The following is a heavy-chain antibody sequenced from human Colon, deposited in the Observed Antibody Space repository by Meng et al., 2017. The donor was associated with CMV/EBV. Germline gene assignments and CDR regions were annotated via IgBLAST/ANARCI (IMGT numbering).Heavy chain of an antibody. CDR2: ISGNGGST. D-gene: IGHD3-3*01. Sequence: GESLKISCAASAFTFSNYAMSWIRQAPGKGLEWVSAISGNGGSTYYADSVKGRFTISRDNSKNTLYLQMNSLRAEDTAVYYCATRASRSGSTPLNSFDYWGQGTLVTVSS. J-gene: IGHJ4*02. CDR1: AFTFSNYA. V-gene: IGHV3-23*01. CDR3: ATRASRSGSTPLNSFDY.